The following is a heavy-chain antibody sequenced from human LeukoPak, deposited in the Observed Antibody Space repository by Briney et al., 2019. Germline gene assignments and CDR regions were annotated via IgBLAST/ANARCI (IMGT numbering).Heavy chain of an antibody. D-gene: IGHD5-18*01. J-gene: IGHJ4*02. CDR3: ATIQLWKFDY. V-gene: IGHV3-7*01. CDR2: IKQDGSEK. CDR1: GFTFNDYA. Sequence: PGGSLRLSCAASGFTFNDYAMYWVRQTPGKGLEWVANIKQDGSEKYYVDSVKGRFTISRDNAKNSLYLQMNSLRAEDTAVYYCATIQLWKFDYWGQGTLVTVSS.